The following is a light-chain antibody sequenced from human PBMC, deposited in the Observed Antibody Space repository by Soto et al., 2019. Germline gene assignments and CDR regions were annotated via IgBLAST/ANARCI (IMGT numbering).Light chain of an antibody. CDR2: DAS. Sequence: DIQMTQSPSTLSASVVDRVTITCRASQSISSWLAWYQQKPGKAPKLLIYDASSLESGVPSRFSGSGFGTEFTLTISSLQPDDFATYYCQQYDSYSITFGQGTKVDIK. J-gene: IGKJ1*01. CDR3: QQYDSYSIT. CDR1: QSISSW. V-gene: IGKV1-5*01.